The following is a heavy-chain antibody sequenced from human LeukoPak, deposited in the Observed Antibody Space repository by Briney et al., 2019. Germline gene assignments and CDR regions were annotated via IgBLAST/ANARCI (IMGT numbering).Heavy chain of an antibody. D-gene: IGHD2-2*01. J-gene: IGHJ6*03. V-gene: IGHV4-38-2*02. Sequence: SETLSLTCNVSRYSISSGYYWGWIRQPPGKGLEWIGSVHHSGSTNYRPSLKTRDTISVDTSKNQFSLPLTPVTAADTALYYCARDSCIGTSSYYYYMDVWGKGTTVTVSS. CDR1: RYSISSGYY. CDR2: VHHSGST. CDR3: ARDSCIGTSSYYYYMDV.